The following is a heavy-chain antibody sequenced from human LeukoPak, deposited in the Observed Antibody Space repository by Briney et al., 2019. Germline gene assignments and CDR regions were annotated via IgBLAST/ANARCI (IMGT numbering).Heavy chain of an antibody. CDR2: INHSGST. J-gene: IGHJ4*02. V-gene: IGHV4-34*01. D-gene: IGHD4-17*01. CDR1: GGSFSGYY. CDR3: ARGDYGRLEAPKYYFDY. Sequence: YPSETLSLTCAVYGGSFSGYYWSWIRQPPGKGLEWIGEINHSGSTNYNPSLKSRVTISVDTSKNQFSLKLSSVTAADTAVYYCARGDYGRLEAPKYYFDYWGQGTLVTVSS.